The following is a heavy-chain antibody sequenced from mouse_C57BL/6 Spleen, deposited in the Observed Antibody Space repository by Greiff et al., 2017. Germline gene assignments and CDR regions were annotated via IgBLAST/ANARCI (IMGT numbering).Heavy chain of an antibody. CDR1: GYAFSSSW. D-gene: IGHD1-1*01. V-gene: IGHV1-82*01. J-gene: IGHJ2*01. CDR3: ARGATVVSFDY. Sequence: VQGVESGPELVKPGASVKISCKASGYAFSSSWMNWVKQRPGTGLEWIGRIYPGDGDTNYNGKFKGKATLTADKSSSTAYMQLSSLTSEDSAVYFGARGATVVSFDYWGQGTTLTVSS. CDR2: IYPGDGDT.